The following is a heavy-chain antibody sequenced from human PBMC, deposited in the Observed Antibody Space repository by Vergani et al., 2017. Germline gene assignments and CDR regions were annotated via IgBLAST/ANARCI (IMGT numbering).Heavy chain of an antibody. V-gene: IGHV5-51*01. D-gene: IGHD2-15*01. CDR1: GYSFTSYW. CDR2: IYPGDSDT. CDR3: AGHEGRALVAVGWYFDL. J-gene: IGHJ2*01. Sequence: EVQLVQSGAEVKTPGESLKISCKGSGYSFTSYWIGWVRQMPGKGLEWMGIIYPGDSDTRYSPSFQGQVTISADKSISTAYLQWSSLKASDTAMYYCAGHEGRALVAVGWYFDLWGRGTLVTVSS.